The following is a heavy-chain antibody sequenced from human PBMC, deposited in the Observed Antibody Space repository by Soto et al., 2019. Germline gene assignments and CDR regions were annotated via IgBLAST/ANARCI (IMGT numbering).Heavy chain of an antibody. CDR1: GFTFSSYG. Sequence: GGSLRLSCAASGFTFSSYGMHWVRQAPGKGLEWVAVISYDGSKQYYAESVKGRFTISRDNSKSTLYLQMNSLRVEDTAVYYWVRTIEVAGPDAFDMWGQGTMVTFS. J-gene: IGHJ3*02. CDR3: VRTIEVAGPDAFDM. V-gene: IGHV3-30*03. D-gene: IGHD6-19*01. CDR2: ISYDGSKQ.